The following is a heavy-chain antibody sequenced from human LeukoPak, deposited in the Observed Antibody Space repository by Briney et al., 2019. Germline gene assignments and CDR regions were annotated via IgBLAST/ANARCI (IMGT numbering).Heavy chain of an antibody. Sequence: GGSLRLSCAASGFSFEDSAMYWVRQAPGKGLEWVSGISWNSVSIGYADSVKGRFTISRDNAKNSLYLQMNSVRAEDMALYYCAKLISGDRDGFDIWGQGTMVTVS. D-gene: IGHD5-24*01. V-gene: IGHV3-9*03. CDR2: ISWNSVSI. J-gene: IGHJ3*02. CDR3: AKLISGDRDGFDI. CDR1: GFSFEDSA.